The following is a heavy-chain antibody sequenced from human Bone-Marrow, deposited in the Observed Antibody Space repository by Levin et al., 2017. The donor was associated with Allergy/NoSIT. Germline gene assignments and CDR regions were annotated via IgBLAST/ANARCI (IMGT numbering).Heavy chain of an antibody. J-gene: IGHJ4*02. CDR1: GYIITELS. D-gene: IGHD1-1*01. CDR2: FHPEDDET. Sequence: PGASVKVSCNVSGYIITELSMHWVRQAPGKGLEWMGGFHPEDDETIYAQKFQGRLTMTEDTSTDTAYMELNSLRSEDTAVYYCAAATGTENGGGGILDYWGQGTLVTVSS. V-gene: IGHV1-24*01. CDR3: AAATGTENGGGGILDY.